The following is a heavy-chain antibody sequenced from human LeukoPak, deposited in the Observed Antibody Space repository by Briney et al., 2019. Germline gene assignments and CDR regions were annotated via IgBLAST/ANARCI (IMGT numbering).Heavy chain of an antibody. V-gene: IGHV5-51*01. J-gene: IGHJ6*03. D-gene: IGHD6-13*01. Sequence: GEPLNFSCTGSGYRSMNYGIAWTRERLVNRLEWMGIIYPGDSDTRYSPSFQGQVTISADKSISTAYLQWSSLKASDTAMYYCARPYSSSWYYMDVWGRGTTVTVSS. CDR2: IYPGDSDT. CDR1: GYRSMNYG. CDR3: ARPYSSSWYYMDV.